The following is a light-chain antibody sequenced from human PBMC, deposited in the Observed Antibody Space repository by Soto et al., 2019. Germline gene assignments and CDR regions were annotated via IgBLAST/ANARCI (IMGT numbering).Light chain of an antibody. CDR2: DAS. CDR1: QSVSSSY. Sequence: ETVLTQSPGTLSLSPGERATLSCRASQSVSSSYLAWYQQKPGRAPRLLIHDASSRATGIPDRFSGSGSGTDFTLTISRLEPEDFAVYYCQQYVRSPPSWTFGQGTKVEIK. CDR3: QQYVRSPPSWT. V-gene: IGKV3-20*01. J-gene: IGKJ1*01.